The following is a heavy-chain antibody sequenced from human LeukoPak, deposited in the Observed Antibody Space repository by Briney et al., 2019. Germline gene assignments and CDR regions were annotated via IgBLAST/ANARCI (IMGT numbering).Heavy chain of an antibody. CDR1: GYTFTSYG. CDR3: ARGYCSSTSCSSGPDYYYYGMDV. D-gene: IGHD2-2*01. V-gene: IGHV1-18*01. Sequence: ASVKVSCKASGYTFTSYGISWVRQAPGRGLEWMGWISAYNGNTNYAQKLQGRVTMTTDTSTSTAYMELRSLRSDDTAVYYCARGYCSSTSCSSGPDYYYYGMDVWGQGTTVTVSS. CDR2: ISAYNGNT. J-gene: IGHJ6*02.